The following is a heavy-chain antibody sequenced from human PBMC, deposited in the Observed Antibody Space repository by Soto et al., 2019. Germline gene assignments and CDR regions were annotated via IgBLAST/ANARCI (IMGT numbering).Heavy chain of an antibody. D-gene: IGHD3-3*01. J-gene: IGHJ6*01. V-gene: IGHV3-30*18. CDR1: GFTFSSYG. CDR2: ISYDGSNK. CDR3: AKDVLRVLEWLAFYGMDV. Sequence: QVQLVESGGGVVQPGRSLRLSCAASGFTFSSYGMHWVRQAPGKGLEWVAVISYDGSNKYYADSVKGRFTISRDNSKNTLYLQMNRLRAEDTAVYYCAKDVLRVLEWLAFYGMDVW.